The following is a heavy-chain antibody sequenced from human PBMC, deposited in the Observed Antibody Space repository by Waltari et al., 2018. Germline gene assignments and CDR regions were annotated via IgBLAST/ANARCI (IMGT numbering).Heavy chain of an antibody. J-gene: IGHJ4*02. Sequence: EVQLVEAGGGLVQPGGSLGLHCAPYEFTFSHSWLYWVRQSPGKGLVWVSRISMDGSIVNYADSVKGRFTISRDNAKSTLFLQMNSLRVDDTALYYCVTTGVAGFYWGQGTRVTVSS. CDR3: VTTGVAGFY. CDR2: ISMDGSIV. V-gene: IGHV3-74*01. D-gene: IGHD6-19*01. CDR1: EFTFSHSW.